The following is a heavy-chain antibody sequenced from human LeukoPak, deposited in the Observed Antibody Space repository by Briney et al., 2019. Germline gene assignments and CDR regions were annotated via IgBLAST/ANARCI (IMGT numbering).Heavy chain of an antibody. V-gene: IGHV4-59*01. CDR3: GRDSRGGGPDFDY. Sequence: SETLSLTCTVSGDSISSSYWAWIRQPPGKGLEWIGYFHNSGTSSYNPSLKSRVTISLDTSINQFSLKMTSVTAADTAFYYCGRDSRGGGPDFDYWGQGTLVTVSS. CDR1: GDSISSSY. J-gene: IGHJ4*02. D-gene: IGHD3-16*01. CDR2: FHNSGTS.